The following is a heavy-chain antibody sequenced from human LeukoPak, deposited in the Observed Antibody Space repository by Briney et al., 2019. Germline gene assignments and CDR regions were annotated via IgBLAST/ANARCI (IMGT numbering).Heavy chain of an antibody. CDR1: GFTFSSYW. CDR3: TRRGIERRGPFDY. Sequence: GGSLRLSCAASGFTFSSYWMSWVRQASGKGLEWVGRIRSKANSYATAYAASVKGRFTISRDDSKNTAYLQMNSLKTEDTAVYYCTRRGIERRGPFDYWGQGTLVTVSS. CDR2: IRSKANSYAT. J-gene: IGHJ4*02. V-gene: IGHV3-73*01. D-gene: IGHD6-13*01.